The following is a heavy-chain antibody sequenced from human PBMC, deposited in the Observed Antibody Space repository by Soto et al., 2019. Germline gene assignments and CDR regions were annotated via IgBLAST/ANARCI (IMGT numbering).Heavy chain of an antibody. CDR1: GFTFSSYA. CDR3: ARDEYYDPSGPPYDY. CDR2: ISSDGTKK. J-gene: IGHJ4*02. V-gene: IGHV3-30-3*01. Sequence: GSMRLSCAASGFTFSSYAMHGVRQAAGKGLEWVAVISSDGTKKSYADSVKGRFTISRDNSKDTLFLQMNSLRTEDTAVYYCARDEYYDPSGPPYDYWGQGSLVTVS. D-gene: IGHD3-16*01.